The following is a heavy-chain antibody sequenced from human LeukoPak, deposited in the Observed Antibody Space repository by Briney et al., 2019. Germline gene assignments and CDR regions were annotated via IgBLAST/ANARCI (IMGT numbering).Heavy chain of an antibody. D-gene: IGHD1-26*01. Sequence: PSETLSLTCSVSDGSLGTYYWGWIRQPPGKGLEWIGYIYYSGSTTYNPSLKSRVTVSVDTSKNQFSLKLTSMTAADTAVNYCARGRLGGQHASFFDSWGQGTLVTVSS. CDR2: IYYSGST. CDR3: ARGRLGGQHASFFDS. V-gene: IGHV4-59*08. J-gene: IGHJ4*02. CDR1: DGSLGTYY.